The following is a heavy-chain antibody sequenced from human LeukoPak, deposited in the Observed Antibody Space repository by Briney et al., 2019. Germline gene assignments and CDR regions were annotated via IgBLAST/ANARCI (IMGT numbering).Heavy chain of an antibody. CDR3: ARSEMATLDY. Sequence: GGSLRLSCAASGFTFSSHPMSWVPQTRGRGVEGVSAICGRGDILYYADSVKGRFTDSKDNANNSLYLQMNSLRAEETAVYYCARSEMATLDYWGQGTLVTVSS. CDR1: GFTFSSHP. CDR2: ICGRGDIL. V-gene: IGHV3-21*01. J-gene: IGHJ4*02. D-gene: IGHD5-24*01.